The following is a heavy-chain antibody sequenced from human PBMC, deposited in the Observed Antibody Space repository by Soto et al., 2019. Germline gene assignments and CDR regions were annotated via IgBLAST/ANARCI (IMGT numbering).Heavy chain of an antibody. Sequence: QVQLVESGGGVVQPGRSLRLSCAASGFIFSDYAIQWVRQAPGKGLEWVAIISYDGGSEIYADSVRGRFTVSKENSKDALYLQMSSLRAEDTGVYYCVMRAFCSGGDCYWYFDLWGRGTLVTVSS. CDR3: VMRAFCSGGDCYWYFDL. CDR2: ISYDGGSE. J-gene: IGHJ2*01. V-gene: IGHV3-30*04. CDR1: GFIFSDYA. D-gene: IGHD2-21*02.